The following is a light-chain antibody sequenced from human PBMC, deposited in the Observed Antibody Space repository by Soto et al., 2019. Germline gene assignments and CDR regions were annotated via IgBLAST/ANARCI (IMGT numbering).Light chain of an antibody. CDR2: EVN. Sequence: QSVLTQPASVSGSPGQTVTISCTGTSSDLDGYDHVSWYQQHPGTAPKLLLYEVNNRPSGVSTRFSGSKSGNTASLIISGLQTEDEADYYCSAYTTTSTLIFGTGTKVTVL. V-gene: IGLV2-14*01. CDR3: SAYTTTSTLI. J-gene: IGLJ1*01. CDR1: SSDLDGYDH.